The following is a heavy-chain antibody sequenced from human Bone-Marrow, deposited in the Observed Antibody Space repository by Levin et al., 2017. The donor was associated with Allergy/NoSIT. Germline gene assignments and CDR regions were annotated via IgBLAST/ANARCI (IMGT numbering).Heavy chain of an antibody. V-gene: IGHV3-7*04. D-gene: IGHD2-2*02. J-gene: IGHJ5*02. CDR1: GFTFDNYW. CDR2: INRDGSEK. CDR3: ARGYNSPNWFGP. Sequence: GGSLRLSCVASGFTFDNYWMTWVRQAPGKGLEWVANINRDGSEKFSADSVEGRFTISRDNAKNSLYLQMHSLRDEDTAVYFCARGYNSPNWFGPWGQGTLVTVSS.